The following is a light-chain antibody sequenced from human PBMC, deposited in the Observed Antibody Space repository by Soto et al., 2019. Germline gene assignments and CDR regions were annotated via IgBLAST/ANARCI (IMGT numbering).Light chain of an antibody. V-gene: IGLV2-23*01. J-gene: IGLJ2*01. CDR3: CSYAGGSTPVV. CDR1: SSDVGSYNL. CDR2: DGS. Sequence: QSALTQPASVSGSPGQSITISCTGTSSDVGSYNLVSWYQQHPGKAPKLMIYDGSKRPSGVSNRFSGSNSGNTASLTISGLQAEDEADYYCCSYAGGSTPVVFGGGTKVTVL.